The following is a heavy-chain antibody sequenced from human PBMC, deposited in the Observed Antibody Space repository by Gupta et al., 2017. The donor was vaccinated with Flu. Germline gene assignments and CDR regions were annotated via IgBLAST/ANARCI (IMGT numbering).Heavy chain of an antibody. D-gene: IGHD1-26*01. V-gene: IGHV4-39*01. CDR3: ARHYREQIGDGFDI. CDR1: GGSISSSNSY. J-gene: IGHJ3*02. Sequence: QLQLQESGPGLVKPSETLSLTCTVSGGSISSSNSYWGWIRQPPGKGLEWIGSTHYSGSTYYNPSLKSRVTISVDTSKSQVSQKLSXVXAADTAXYYCARHYREQIGDGFDIWGHGTMVTVSS. CDR2: THYSGST.